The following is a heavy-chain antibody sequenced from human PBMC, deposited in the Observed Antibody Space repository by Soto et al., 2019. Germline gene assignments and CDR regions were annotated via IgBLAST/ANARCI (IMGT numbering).Heavy chain of an antibody. Sequence: QMQPQESGSGLVKPSQSLSLTCAVSGGSISSGGYSWSWIRQPPGKGLEWIGYIYHSGSTYYNPSLKSRVTISVDRSKNQFSLKLSSVTAADTAVYYCARGRITMVRATPNWFDPWGQGTLVTVSS. D-gene: IGHD3-10*01. CDR2: IYHSGST. CDR1: GGSISSGGYS. CDR3: ARGRITMVRATPNWFDP. J-gene: IGHJ5*02. V-gene: IGHV4-30-2*01.